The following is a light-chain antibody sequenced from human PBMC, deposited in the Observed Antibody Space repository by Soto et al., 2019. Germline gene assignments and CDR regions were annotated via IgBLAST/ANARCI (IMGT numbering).Light chain of an antibody. CDR3: QQYGSSGT. CDR1: QKISSTV. Sequence: IVLTHSPGILSLSPWERSSLSCRASQKISSTVLAWYQQKPGQAPRLLIYGASSRATGVSARFSGSGSGTEFTLTISSLQSEDFAVYYCQQYGSSGTFGQGTKVDIK. CDR2: GAS. V-gene: IGKV3-20*01. J-gene: IGKJ1*01.